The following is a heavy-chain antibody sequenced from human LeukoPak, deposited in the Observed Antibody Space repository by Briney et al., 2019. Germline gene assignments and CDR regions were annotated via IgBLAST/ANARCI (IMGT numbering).Heavy chain of an antibody. CDR2: IIPILGIA. CDR1: GGTFSSYA. J-gene: IGHJ4*02. CDR3: ARATYYYGSGSYVDGDY. V-gene: IGHV1-69*04. Sequence: SVKVSCKASGGTFSSYAISWVRQAPGQGLEWMGRIIPILGIANYAQKFQGRVTITADKSTSTAYMELSSLRSEDTAVYYCARATYYYGSGSYVDGDYWGQGTLVTVSS. D-gene: IGHD3-10*01.